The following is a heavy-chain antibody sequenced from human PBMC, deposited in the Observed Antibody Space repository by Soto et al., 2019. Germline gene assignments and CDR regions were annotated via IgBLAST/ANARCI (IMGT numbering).Heavy chain of an antibody. Sequence: ASVKVSCKASGYTFTDYHIHWVRQATGQGLEFMGWINANNGGAGSAQQFQGRVTVTRDTSITTVYMELSNLRSDDTAVYYCAREGGSETLQPSYNWFDTWGQGTLVTVSS. J-gene: IGHJ5*02. V-gene: IGHV1-2*02. CDR1: GYTFTDYH. CDR2: INANNGGA. D-gene: IGHD6-25*01. CDR3: AREGGSETLQPSYNWFDT.